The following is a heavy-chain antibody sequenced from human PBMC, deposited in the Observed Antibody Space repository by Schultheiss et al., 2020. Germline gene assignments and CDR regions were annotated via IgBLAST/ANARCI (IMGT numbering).Heavy chain of an antibody. V-gene: IGHV1-69*02. CDR1: GGTFSSYT. Sequence: SVKVSGKASGGTFSSYTISWVRQAPGQGLEWMGRIIPILGIANYAQKFQGRVTITADKSTSTAYMELSSLRSEDTAVYYCARYRGSYYSSYFDYWGQGTLVTVSS. CDR3: ARYRGSYYSSYFDY. CDR2: IIPILGIA. J-gene: IGHJ4*02. D-gene: IGHD3-10*01.